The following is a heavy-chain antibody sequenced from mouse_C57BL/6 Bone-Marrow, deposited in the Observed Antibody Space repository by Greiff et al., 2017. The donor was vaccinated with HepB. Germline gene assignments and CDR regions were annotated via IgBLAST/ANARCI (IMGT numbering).Heavy chain of an antibody. V-gene: IGHV1-4*01. J-gene: IGHJ4*01. CDR1: GYTFTSYT. D-gene: IGHD1-1*01. Sequence: QVQLKESGAELARPGASVKMSCKASGYTFTSYTMHWVKQRPGQGLEWIGYINPSSGYTKYNQKFKDKATLTADKSSSTAYMQLSSLTSEDSAVYYCARRIYYYGRGGMDYWGQGTSVTVSS. CDR3: ARRIYYYGRGGMDY. CDR2: INPSSGYT.